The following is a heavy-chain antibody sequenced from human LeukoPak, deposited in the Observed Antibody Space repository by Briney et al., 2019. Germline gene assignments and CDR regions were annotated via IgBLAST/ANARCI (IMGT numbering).Heavy chain of an antibody. CDR1: GGSISSSSYY. D-gene: IGHD6-13*01. CDR2: INHSGST. J-gene: IGHJ6*03. CDR3: ARPVYSSSWYSVRHYYYMDV. V-gene: IGHV4-39*07. Sequence: KASETLSLTCTVSGGSISSSSYYWSWIRQPPGKGLEWIGEINHSGSTNYNPSLKSRVTISVDTSKNQFSLKLSSVTAADTAVYYCARPVYSSSWYSVRHYYYMDVWGKGTTVTISS.